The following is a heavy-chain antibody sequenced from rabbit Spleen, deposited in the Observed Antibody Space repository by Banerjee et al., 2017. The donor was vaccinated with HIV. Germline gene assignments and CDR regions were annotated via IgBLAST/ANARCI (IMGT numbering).Heavy chain of an antibody. CDR3: ARDIGTSFSTYGMDL. V-gene: IGHV1S45*01. CDR2: MNTVSGDT. D-gene: IGHD8-1*01. CDR1: GFSFRNGYV. J-gene: IGHJ6*01. Sequence: QEQLEESGGDLVKPGGSLTLTCTASGFSFRNGYVMCWVRQAPGKGLEWIACMNTVSGDTVYATWAKGRFTCSKTSSTTVTLQMTSLTAADTATYFCARDIGTSFSTYGMDLWGQGTLVTVS.